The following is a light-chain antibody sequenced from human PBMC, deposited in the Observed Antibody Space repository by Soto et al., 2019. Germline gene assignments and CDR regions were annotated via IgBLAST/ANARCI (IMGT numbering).Light chain of an antibody. CDR1: QGISSY. Sequence: DIQLTQSPSFLSASVGDRVTITCRASQGISSYLAWYQQKPGKAPKLLIYAASTLQSGVPPRFSGSGSGTEFTLTISSLQPEHFATYYCQQLNSYPITFGQGTRLEIK. CDR3: QQLNSYPIT. V-gene: IGKV1-9*01. CDR2: AAS. J-gene: IGKJ5*01.